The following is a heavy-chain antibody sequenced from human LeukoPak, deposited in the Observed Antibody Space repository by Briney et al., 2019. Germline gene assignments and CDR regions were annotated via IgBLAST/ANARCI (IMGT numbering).Heavy chain of an antibody. D-gene: IGHD3-9*01. CDR1: GYALTELS. CDR3: ARGRGVLRYFDWLLPFDY. Sequence: GASVKVSCKVSGYALTELSMHWVRQAPGKGLEWMGGFDPEDGETIYAQKFQGRVTMTEDTSTDTAYMELSSLRSDDTAVYYCARGRGVLRYFDWLLPFDYWGQGTLVTVSS. V-gene: IGHV1-24*01. CDR2: FDPEDGET. J-gene: IGHJ4*02.